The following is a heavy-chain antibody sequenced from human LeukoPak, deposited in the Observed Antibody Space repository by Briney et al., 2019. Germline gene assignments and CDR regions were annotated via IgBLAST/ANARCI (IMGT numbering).Heavy chain of an antibody. CDR3: ARLPTFYYDSSHYHYDY. D-gene: IGHD3-22*01. Sequence: GGSLRLSCAASGLTFSSHWMHWVRQAPGKGLEWVALIWYDGSNKYYADSVKGRFTISRDNSKNTLSLQMNSLRAEDTAVYYCARLPTFYYDSSHYHYDYWGQGTLVTVSS. V-gene: IGHV3-33*08. J-gene: IGHJ4*02. CDR2: IWYDGSNK. CDR1: GLTFSSHW.